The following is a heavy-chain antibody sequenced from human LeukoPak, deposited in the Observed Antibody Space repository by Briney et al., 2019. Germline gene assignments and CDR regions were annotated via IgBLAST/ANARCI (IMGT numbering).Heavy chain of an antibody. Sequence: PGGSLRLSCAASGFTVSSNHMSWVRQAPGKGLEWVSVIYSGGSTDYADSVKGRFTISRDNAKNTLYLQMNSLRAEDTAVYYCARDRGNWFDPWGQGTLVTVSS. V-gene: IGHV3-53*01. CDR2: IYSGGST. CDR3: ARDRGNWFDP. CDR1: GFTVSSNH. J-gene: IGHJ5*02.